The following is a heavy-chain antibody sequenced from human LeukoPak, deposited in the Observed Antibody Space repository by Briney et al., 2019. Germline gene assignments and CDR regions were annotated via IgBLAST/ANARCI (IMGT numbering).Heavy chain of an antibody. D-gene: IGHD2-21*01. CDR3: AREVLLNYFDY. CDR1: GGSFTGYY. CDR2: INHSGST. Sequence: SETLSLTRAVYGGSFTGYYWSWVRQPPGKGLEWIGEINHSGSTNYNPSLKSRVTISVDTSKNQFSLHLNSVTAADTAVYYCAREVLLNYFDYWGQGTLVTVSS. V-gene: IGHV4-34*01. J-gene: IGHJ4*02.